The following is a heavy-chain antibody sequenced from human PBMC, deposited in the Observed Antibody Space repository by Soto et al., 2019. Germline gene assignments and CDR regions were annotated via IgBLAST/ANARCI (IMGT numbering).Heavy chain of an antibody. Sequence: SETLSLTCAVYGGSFSGYYWSWIRQPPGKGLEWIGEINHSGSTNYNPSLKSRVTISVDTSKNQFSLKLSSVTAADTAVYYCARDKMVITIARGRNIWFDPWGQGTLVTVSS. V-gene: IGHV4-34*01. J-gene: IGHJ5*02. CDR1: GGSFSGYY. CDR3: ARDKMVITIARGRNIWFDP. CDR2: INHSGST. D-gene: IGHD3-10*01.